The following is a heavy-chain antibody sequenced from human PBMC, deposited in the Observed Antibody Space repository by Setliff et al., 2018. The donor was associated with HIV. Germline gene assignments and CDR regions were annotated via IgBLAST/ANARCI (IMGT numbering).Heavy chain of an antibody. CDR1: GFPFADYP. V-gene: IGHV3-7*03. J-gene: IGHJ4*02. Sequence: GSLRLSCTTSGFPFADYPVTWVRQAPGKGLEWVANIKQDGSEKYYVDSVKGRFTISRDNAKNSLYLQMNSLRAEDTAVYYCARGRGNGYSSSSMAHFDYWGQGTLVTV. CDR3: ARGRGNGYSSSSMAHFDY. CDR2: IKQDGSEK. D-gene: IGHD6-13*01.